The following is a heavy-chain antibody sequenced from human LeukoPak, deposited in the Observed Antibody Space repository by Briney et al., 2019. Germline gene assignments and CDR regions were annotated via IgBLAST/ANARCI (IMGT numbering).Heavy chain of an antibody. CDR2: MKQDGNEK. CDR1: RFTLRSDW. CDR3: AKPITVSGATDGFDM. Sequence: GGSLRLSCAASRFTLRSDWMNWVRQAPGTGLEWVANMKQDGNEKYYVDAVKGRFTISEDNAKNSLYLQMNSLRVEDTAVYYCAKPITVSGATDGFDMWGEGPMVTVSS. D-gene: IGHD3-3*01. J-gene: IGHJ3*02. V-gene: IGHV3-7*01.